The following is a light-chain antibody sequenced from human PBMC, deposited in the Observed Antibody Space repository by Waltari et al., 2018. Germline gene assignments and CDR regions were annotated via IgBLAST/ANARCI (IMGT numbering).Light chain of an antibody. CDR3: CSYAGTPRVV. Sequence: QSALTQPASLSGSPGQSHTTPCTGTNNDIASYNLISWYQQHPGKAPKVLIFEVNKRPSGVSNRFSGSKSGNTASLTVSGLHPEDEADYYCCSYAGTPRVVFGGGTKLTVL. V-gene: IGLV2-23*02. CDR2: EVN. J-gene: IGLJ2*01. CDR1: NNDIASYNL.